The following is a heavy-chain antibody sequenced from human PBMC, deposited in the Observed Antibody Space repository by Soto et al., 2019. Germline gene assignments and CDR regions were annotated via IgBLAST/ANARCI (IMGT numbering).Heavy chain of an antibody. Sequence: QITLKESGPTLVKPTQTLTLTCTFSGFSLSTSGVGVGWIRQPPGKALEWLALIYWDDDKRYSPSLKSRLTITKDPSKNQVVLTITNMDPVDTATYYCAPRRGYYDSSGYCFDPWGQGTLVTVSS. V-gene: IGHV2-5*02. J-gene: IGHJ5*02. D-gene: IGHD3-22*01. CDR1: GFSLSTSGVG. CDR2: IYWDDDK. CDR3: APRRGYYDSSGYCFDP.